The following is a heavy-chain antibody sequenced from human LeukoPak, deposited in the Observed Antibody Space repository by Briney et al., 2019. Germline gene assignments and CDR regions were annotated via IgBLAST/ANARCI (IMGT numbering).Heavy chain of an antibody. CDR1: GFTFSNYW. D-gene: IGHD6-13*01. Sequence: GGSLRLSCAASGFTFSNYWMSWVRQAPGKGLEWVAKISPGGSEKYYVDSVKGRFTISRDNANNSLDLEMSSLRADDTAVYYCARGGSSRFDQWGQGTLVTVSS. CDR2: ISPGGSEK. J-gene: IGHJ4*02. CDR3: ARGGSSRFDQ. V-gene: IGHV3-7*04.